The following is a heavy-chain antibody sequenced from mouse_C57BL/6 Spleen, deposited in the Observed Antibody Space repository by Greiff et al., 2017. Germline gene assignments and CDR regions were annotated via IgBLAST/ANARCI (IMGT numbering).Heavy chain of an antibody. Sequence: VQLVQSGAELVRPGASVKLSCKASGYTFTDYYINWVKQRPGQGLEWIARIYPGSGNTYYNEKFKGKATLTAEKSSSTAYMQLSSLTSEDSAVYFCASKSYYSNPWLAYWGQGTLVTVAA. CDR3: ASKSYYSNPWLAY. CDR2: IYPGSGNT. D-gene: IGHD2-5*01. CDR1: GYTFTDYY. J-gene: IGHJ3*01. V-gene: IGHV1-76*01.